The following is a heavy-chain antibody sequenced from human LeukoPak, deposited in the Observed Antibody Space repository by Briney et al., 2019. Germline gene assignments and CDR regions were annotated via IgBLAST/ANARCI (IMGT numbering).Heavy chain of an antibody. CDR1: GYTFTNSY. D-gene: IGHD5-24*01. Sequence: ASVKVSCKASGYTFTNSYIHWVRQALGQVLEWMGLINPDGGNTNYAQNFQGRVTLTRDTSTSTVYMELSSLRSEDTAIYYCARIRDGCNDAYDLWGQGTVVTVPS. CDR2: INPDGGNT. V-gene: IGHV1-46*01. CDR3: ARIRDGCNDAYDL. J-gene: IGHJ3*01.